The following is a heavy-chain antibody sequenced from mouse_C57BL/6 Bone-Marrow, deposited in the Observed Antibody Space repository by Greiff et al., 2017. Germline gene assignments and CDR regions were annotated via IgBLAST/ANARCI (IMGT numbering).Heavy chain of an antibody. CDR3: TRALRRRMDY. J-gene: IGHJ4*01. V-gene: IGHV1-15*01. Sequence: QVQLKASGAELVRPGASVTLSCKASGYTFTDYEMHWVKQTPVHGLEWIGAIDPETGGTAYNQKFKGKAILTADKSSSTAYMELRSLTSEDSAVYYCTRALRRRMDYWGQGTSVTVSS. CDR2: IDPETGGT. D-gene: IGHD1-2*01. CDR1: GYTFTDYE.